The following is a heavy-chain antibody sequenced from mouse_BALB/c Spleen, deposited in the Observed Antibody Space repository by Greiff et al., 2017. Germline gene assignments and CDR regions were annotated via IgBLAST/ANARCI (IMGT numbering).Heavy chain of an antibody. CDR3: ARGPITTVVARYFDV. CDR1: GYTFTSYV. CDR2: ITPYNDGT. V-gene: IGHV1-14*01. D-gene: IGHD1-1*01. J-gene: IGHJ1*01. Sequence: VQLQQSGPELVKPGASVKMSCKASGYTFTSYVMHWVKQKPGQGLEWIGYITPYNDGTKYNEKFKGKATLTSDKSSSTAYMELSSLTSEDSAVYYCARGPITTVVARYFDVWGAGTTVTVSS.